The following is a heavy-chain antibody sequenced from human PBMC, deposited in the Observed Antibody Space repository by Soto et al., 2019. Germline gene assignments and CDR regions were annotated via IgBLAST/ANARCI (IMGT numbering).Heavy chain of an antibody. D-gene: IGHD2-15*01. V-gene: IGHV3-9*01. CDR2: ISWNSGSI. CDR3: AKDKGYCSGGSCYYFDY. J-gene: IGHJ4*02. Sequence: EVQLVESGGGLVQPGRSLRLSCAASGFTFDDYAMHWVQQAPGKGLEWVSGISWNSGSIGYADSVKGRFTISRDNAKNSLYLQMNSLRAEDTALYYCAKDKGYCSGGSCYYFDYWGQGTLVTVSS. CDR1: GFTFDDYA.